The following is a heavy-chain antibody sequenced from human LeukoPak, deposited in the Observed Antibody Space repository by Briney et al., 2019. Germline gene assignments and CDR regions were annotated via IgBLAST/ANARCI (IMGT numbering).Heavy chain of an antibody. CDR2: ISSSGSTI. Sequence: GASLGLSCAASGFTFSNYYMSWIRQATGKGLEWVSYISSSGSTIYYADSVKGRFTISRDNAKNSLYLQMNSLRAEDTAVYYCARDWDYYGSGSYLGYWGQGTLVTVSS. V-gene: IGHV3-11*01. CDR3: ARDWDYYGSGSYLGY. J-gene: IGHJ4*02. D-gene: IGHD3-10*01. CDR1: GFTFSNYY.